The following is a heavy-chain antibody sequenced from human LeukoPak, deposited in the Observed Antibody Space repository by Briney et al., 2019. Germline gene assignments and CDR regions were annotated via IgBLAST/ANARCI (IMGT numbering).Heavy chain of an antibody. V-gene: IGHV3-7*01. CDR3: ARDNNFWSGYHDY. Sequence: PGGSLRLSCAASGLTFSSYWMSWVRQAPGKGLEWVANIKQDGSEKYYVDSVKGRFTISRDNAKNSLYLQMNSLRAEDTAVYYCARDNNFWSGYHDYWGQGTLVTVSS. J-gene: IGHJ4*02. CDR2: IKQDGSEK. CDR1: GLTFSSYW. D-gene: IGHD3-3*01.